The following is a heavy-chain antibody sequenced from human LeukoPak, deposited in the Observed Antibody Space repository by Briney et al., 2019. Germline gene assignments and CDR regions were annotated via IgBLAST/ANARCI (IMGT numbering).Heavy chain of an antibody. V-gene: IGHV3-23*01. J-gene: IGHJ5*02. D-gene: IGHD3-16*02. Sequence: PGGSLGLSCAASGFTFSSYAMGWVRQGPGKGLEWVSAISDSDTSTYYADSVKGRFTISRDNSKNTLYLQMNSLKTEDTAVYYCTRERAFSWRLGELSLGVWFDPWGQGTLVTVSS. CDR1: GFTFSSYA. CDR3: TRERAFSWRLGELSLGVWFDP. CDR2: ISDSDTST.